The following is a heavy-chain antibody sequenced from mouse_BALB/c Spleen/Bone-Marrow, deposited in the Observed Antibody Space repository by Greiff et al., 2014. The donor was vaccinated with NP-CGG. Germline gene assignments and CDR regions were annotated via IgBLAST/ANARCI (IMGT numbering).Heavy chain of an antibody. CDR1: GFTFSDYY. CDR3: ARDGDYKYAWFAY. CDR2: ISDGGSYT. V-gene: IGHV5-4*02. Sequence: EVKLEESGGDLVKPGGSLKLSCAASGFTFSDYYMYWVRQTPEKRLEWVATISDGGSYTYYPDSVKGRFTISRDNAKNNLYLHMSSLKSEDTAMYYGARDGDYKYAWFAYWGQGTLVTVSA. J-gene: IGHJ3*01. D-gene: IGHD2-14*01.